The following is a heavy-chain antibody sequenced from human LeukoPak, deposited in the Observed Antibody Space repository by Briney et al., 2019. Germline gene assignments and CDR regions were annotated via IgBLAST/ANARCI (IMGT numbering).Heavy chain of an antibody. CDR2: ISGSGGST. J-gene: IGHJ4*02. CDR3: AKEPNGYSYGYPYYFDY. Sequence: GGSLRLSCAASGFTFSSYAMSWVRHAPGKGLEWVSAISGSGGSTYYADSVKGRFTISRDNSKNTLYLQMNSLRAEDTAVYYCAKEPNGYSYGYPYYFDYWGQGTLVTVSS. V-gene: IGHV3-23*01. CDR1: GFTFSSYA. D-gene: IGHD5-18*01.